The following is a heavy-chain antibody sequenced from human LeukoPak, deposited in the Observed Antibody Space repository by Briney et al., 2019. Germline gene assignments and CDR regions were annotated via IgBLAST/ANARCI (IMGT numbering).Heavy chain of an antibody. CDR3: ARGAGYCSGGSCYSDDAFDI. J-gene: IGHJ3*02. CDR1: GFTVSSNY. Sequence: SGGSLRLSCAASGFTVSSNYMSWVRQAPGKGLEWVSVIYSGGSTYYADSVKGRFTISRDNSKNTLYLQMNSLRDEDTAVYYCARGAGYCSGGSCYSDDAFDIWGQGTMVTVSS. V-gene: IGHV3-53*01. CDR2: IYSGGST. D-gene: IGHD2-15*01.